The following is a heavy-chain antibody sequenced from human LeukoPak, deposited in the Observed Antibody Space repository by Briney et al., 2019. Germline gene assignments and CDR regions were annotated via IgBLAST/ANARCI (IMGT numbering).Heavy chain of an antibody. D-gene: IGHD2/OR15-2a*01. Sequence: SETLSLTCTVSGYSISSGYHWGWIRQTPGKGLEWVGSMYHSGNTYYNPSLKSRVTISVDTSKNQFSLKLSSVTAADTAVYYCARGNLYYYYYMDVWGKGTTVTVSS. CDR2: MYHSGNT. J-gene: IGHJ6*03. V-gene: IGHV4-38-2*02. CDR3: ARGNLYYYYYMDV. CDR1: GYSISSGYH.